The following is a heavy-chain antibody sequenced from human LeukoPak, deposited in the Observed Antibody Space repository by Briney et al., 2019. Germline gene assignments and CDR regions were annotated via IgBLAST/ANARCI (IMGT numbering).Heavy chain of an antibody. D-gene: IGHD1-26*01. CDR1: GFTFSSYA. V-gene: IGHV3-30-3*01. Sequence: QPGRSLRLSCAASGFTFSSYAMHWVRQAPGKGLEWVAVISYDGSNKYYADSVKGRFTISRDNAQNSLFLQMNSLRAEDTAVYYCARWCGSYLGGTPDAFDIWGQGTMVTVSS. J-gene: IGHJ3*02. CDR2: ISYDGSNK. CDR3: ARWCGSYLGGTPDAFDI.